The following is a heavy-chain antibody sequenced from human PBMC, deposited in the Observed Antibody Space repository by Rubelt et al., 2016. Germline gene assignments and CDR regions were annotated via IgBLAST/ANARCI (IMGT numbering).Heavy chain of an antibody. CDR1: GGSFSGYY. V-gene: IGHV4-34*01. CDR2: INHSGST. D-gene: IGHD2-15*01. Sequence: QVQLQQWGAGLLKPSETLSLTCAVYGGSFSGYYWSWIRQPPGKGLEWIGEINHSGSTNYNPSLKSRGTISVDTSKNQFSLKLSSVTAADTAVYYCARGGPRDCSGGSCYSPFDYWGQGTLVTVSS. J-gene: IGHJ4*02. CDR3: ARGGPRDCSGGSCYSPFDY.